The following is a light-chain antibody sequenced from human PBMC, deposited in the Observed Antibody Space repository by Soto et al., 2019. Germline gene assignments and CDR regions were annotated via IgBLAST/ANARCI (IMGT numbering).Light chain of an antibody. CDR2: EVT. CDR3: SSYAGSDNPYV. V-gene: IGLV2-8*01. Sequence: QSALTQPPSASGSPGQSVTISCTGTSGDVGGYDYVSWYQQHPGKAPKLMIYEVTKRPLGVPDRFSGSKSGNTASLTVSGLQAEDEADYYCSSYAGSDNPYVLGTGTKVTVL. CDR1: SGDVGGYDY. J-gene: IGLJ1*01.